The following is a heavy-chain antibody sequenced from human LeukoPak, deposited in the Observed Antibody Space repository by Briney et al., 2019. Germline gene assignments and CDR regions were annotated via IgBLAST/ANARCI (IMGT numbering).Heavy chain of an antibody. Sequence: KPGGSLRLSCAASGFTFSSYSMNWVRQAPGKGLEWVSSISSSSSYIYYADLVKGRFTISRDNAKNSLYLQMNSLRAEDTAVYYCAGKLEYSTIQHWGQGTLVTVSS. CDR3: AGKLEYSTIQH. J-gene: IGHJ1*01. V-gene: IGHV3-21*01. CDR2: ISSSSSYI. CDR1: GFTFSSYS. D-gene: IGHD6-6*01.